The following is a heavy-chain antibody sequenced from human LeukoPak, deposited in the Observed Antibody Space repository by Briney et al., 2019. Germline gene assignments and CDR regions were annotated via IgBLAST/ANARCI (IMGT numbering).Heavy chain of an antibody. D-gene: IGHD3-16*02. J-gene: IGHJ4*02. CDR1: GYTFTSYG. CDR2: ISAYNGNT. Sequence: ASVKVSCKASGYTFTSYGISWVRQAPGQGLEWMGWISAYNGNTNYAQKLQGRVTMTTDTSTSTAYMELRSLRSEDTAVYYCARGDHYDYVWGSYRYPYFDYWGQGTLVTVSS. V-gene: IGHV1-18*01. CDR3: ARGDHYDYVWGSYRYPYFDY.